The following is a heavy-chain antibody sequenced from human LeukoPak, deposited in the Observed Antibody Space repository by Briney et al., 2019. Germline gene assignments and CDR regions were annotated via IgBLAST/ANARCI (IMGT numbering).Heavy chain of an antibody. V-gene: IGHV1-2*02. D-gene: IGHD3-22*01. CDR2: INPNSGGT. J-gene: IGHJ4*02. CDR1: GYTFTGYY. Sequence: ASVKVSCKASGYTFTGYYMHWVRQAPGQGLEWMGWINPNSGGTNYAQKFQGRVTMTRDTSISTAYMELSSLRSEDTAVYYCARDYYDSSGSLFIERRPVDYWGQGTLVTVSS. CDR3: ARDYYDSSGSLFIERRPVDY.